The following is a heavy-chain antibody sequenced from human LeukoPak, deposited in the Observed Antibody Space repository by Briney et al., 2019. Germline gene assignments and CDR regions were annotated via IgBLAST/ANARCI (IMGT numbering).Heavy chain of an antibody. CDR2: IYNSWIT. CDR3: AISDGVVIRAYFDY. J-gene: IGHJ4*02. Sequence: SETLSLTCAVSGGSISDYYWSWIRQPPGRGLEWIGYIYNSWITNYNPSLESRVTISVDTSKNQFSLKLSSVTAADTAVYYCAISDGVVIRAYFDYWGQGTLVTVSS. V-gene: IGHV4-59*12. CDR1: GGSISDYY. D-gene: IGHD3-3*01.